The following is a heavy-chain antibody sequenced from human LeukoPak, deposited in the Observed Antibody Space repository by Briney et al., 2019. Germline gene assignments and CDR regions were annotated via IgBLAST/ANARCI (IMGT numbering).Heavy chain of an antibody. CDR1: GYTFTSYG. CDR3: RRIRRDAFDI. Sequence: GASVTVSCTASGYTFTSYGISWVRQARGQALEWMGWISAYNGNTNYAQKLQGRVTMTTDTSTSTAYMELRSLRSDDTAVYYCRRIRRDAFDIWGQGTMVTVSS. J-gene: IGHJ3*02. CDR2: ISAYNGNT. V-gene: IGHV1-18*01.